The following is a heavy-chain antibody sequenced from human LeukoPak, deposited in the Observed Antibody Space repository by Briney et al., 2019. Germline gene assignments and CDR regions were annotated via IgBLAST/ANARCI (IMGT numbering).Heavy chain of an antibody. CDR2: IKNDGSVT. CDR3: ARYNAAAGDY. D-gene: IGHD6-13*01. CDR1: GFTFSSYW. V-gene: IGHV3-74*01. Sequence: GGSLRLSCAASGFTFSSYWMQWVRQAPGKGLVWVSRIKNDGSVTNYADSVKGRYTISRDNAKNTLYLQMNSLRADDTAVYYCARYNAAAGDYWGQGTLVTVSS. J-gene: IGHJ4*02.